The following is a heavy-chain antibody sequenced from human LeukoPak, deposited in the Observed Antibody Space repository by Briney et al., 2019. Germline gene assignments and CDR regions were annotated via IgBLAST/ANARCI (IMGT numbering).Heavy chain of an antibody. CDR1: GYTFTSNH. CDR3: AKIAARDTGEGY. CDR2: INPSGDST. D-gene: IGHD6-6*01. Sequence: ASVKVSCKASGYTFTSNHIHWVRQAPGQGLEWMGVINPSGDSTSYAPNFQGRVTVTRDTSTSTVYMELSSLRSEDAAIYYCAKIAARDTGEGYWGQGTLVTVSS. V-gene: IGHV1-46*01. J-gene: IGHJ4*02.